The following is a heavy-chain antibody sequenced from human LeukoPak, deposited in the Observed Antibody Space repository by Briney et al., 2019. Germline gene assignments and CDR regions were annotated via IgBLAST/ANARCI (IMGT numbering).Heavy chain of an antibody. CDR3: AVQRTLWQQVLDP. D-gene: IGHD6-13*01. CDR1: GVTFSSYW. V-gene: IGHV3-53*01. J-gene: IGHJ5*02. CDR2: IYSGVST. Sequence: GGSLRLSCAASGVTFSSYWMSGVRQAPGKGLEWVSVIYSGVSTYYADSVKGRVTISRDNSKNTLYLQMNSLRAEDTAVYYCAVQRTLWQQVLDPWGQGTLVTVSS.